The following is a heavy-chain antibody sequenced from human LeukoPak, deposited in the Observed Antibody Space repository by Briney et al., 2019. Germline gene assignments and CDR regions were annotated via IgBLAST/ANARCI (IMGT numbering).Heavy chain of an antibody. Sequence: GESLMISCKGSGYSFTNYWIGWVRQMPGRGLEWMGIIYPGDSDIRYSPSFQGQVTISADKSISTAYLQCSSLKASDTAMYYCARGRGRQATDAFDIWGQGTMVTVSS. D-gene: IGHD3-16*01. J-gene: IGHJ3*02. V-gene: IGHV5-51*01. CDR1: GYSFTNYW. CDR2: IYPGDSDI. CDR3: ARGRGRQATDAFDI.